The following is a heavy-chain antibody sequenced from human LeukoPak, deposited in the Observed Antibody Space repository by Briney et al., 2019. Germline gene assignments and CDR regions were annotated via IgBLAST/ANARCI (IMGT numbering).Heavy chain of an antibody. CDR1: GGSFSGYY. V-gene: IGHV4-34*01. Sequence: SETLSLTCAVYGGSFSGYYWSWIRQPPGKGLGWIGEINHSGSTNYNPSLKSRVTISVDTSKNQFSLKLSSVTAADTAVYYCARGRPLYYDILTGYPNPLYYYYGMDVWGQGTTVTVSS. J-gene: IGHJ6*02. D-gene: IGHD3-9*01. CDR2: INHSGST. CDR3: ARGRPLYYDILTGYPNPLYYYYGMDV.